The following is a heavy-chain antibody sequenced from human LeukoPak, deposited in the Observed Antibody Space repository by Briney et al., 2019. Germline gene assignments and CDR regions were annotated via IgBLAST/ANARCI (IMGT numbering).Heavy chain of an antibody. V-gene: IGHV3-49*03. CDR3: TRVGSSSWKSAFDI. J-gene: IGHJ3*02. Sequence: GGSLRLSCTASGFTFCDYAMSWFRQAPGKGREWGGFIRSKAYGGTTEYAASVKGRLTISRDDSKSIAYLQMNSLTTEDTAVYYCTRVGSSSWKSAFDIWGQGTMVTVS. CDR2: IRSKAYGGTT. CDR1: GFTFCDYA. D-gene: IGHD6-13*01.